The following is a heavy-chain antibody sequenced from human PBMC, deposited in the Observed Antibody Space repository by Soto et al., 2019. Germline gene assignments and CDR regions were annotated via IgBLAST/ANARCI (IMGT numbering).Heavy chain of an antibody. CDR3: ARLQGGYSYGGRASLGIFGY. V-gene: IGHV4-39*01. D-gene: IGHD5-18*01. J-gene: IGHJ4*02. CDR1: GGSISSSSYY. Sequence: QLQLQESGPGLVKPSETLSLTCTVSGGSISSSSYYWGWIRQPPGKGLEWIGSIYYSGSTFYNPSLKSRVTISVDTSKNQFSLKLSSVTAADTTVYYCARLQGGYSYGGRASLGIFGYWGQGTLVTVSS. CDR2: IYYSGST.